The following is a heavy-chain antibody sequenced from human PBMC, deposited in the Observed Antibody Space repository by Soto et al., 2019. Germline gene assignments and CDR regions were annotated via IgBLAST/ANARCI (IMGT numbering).Heavy chain of an antibody. CDR3: ARGVTLIGGMDV. D-gene: IGHD4-4*01. J-gene: IGHJ6*02. V-gene: IGHV4-61*01. Sequence: QVQLQESGPGLVKPSETLSLTCTVSGGSVSSGSYYWSWIRQPPGKGLEWIGYIYYSGSTNYNPSLKSRVTISVDTSKNQFPLKLSSVTAADTAVYYCARGVTLIGGMDVWGQGTTVTVSS. CDR2: IYYSGST. CDR1: GGSVSSGSYY.